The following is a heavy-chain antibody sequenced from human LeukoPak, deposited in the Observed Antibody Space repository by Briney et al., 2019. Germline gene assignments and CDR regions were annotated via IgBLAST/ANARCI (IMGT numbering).Heavy chain of an antibody. CDR2: IYYSGST. V-gene: IGHV4-59*01. CDR3: ERVGDWNDLVY. Sequence: SETLSLTCTASGGSINSYYWSWIRQPPGKGLEWIGYIYYSGSTNYNPSLKSRVTILVDTSKNQFSLKLSSVTAADTAVYYCERVGDWNDLVYWGQGTLVTVSS. J-gene: IGHJ4*02. CDR1: GGSINSYY. D-gene: IGHD1-1*01.